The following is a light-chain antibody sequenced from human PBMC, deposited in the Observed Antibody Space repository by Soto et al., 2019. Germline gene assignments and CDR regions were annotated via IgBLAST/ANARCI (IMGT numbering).Light chain of an antibody. J-gene: IGKJ1*01. V-gene: IGKV3-20*01. CDR2: GIS. Sequence: EMVMTQSPAILSVSPGESATLSCRASQSVNSNYLAWYQQHPGQPPRLLIYGISTRATGIPARFSGSGSGTDFTLTISRLEPEDFAVYYCQQYGVSRTFGQGTKVDIK. CDR1: QSVNSNY. CDR3: QQYGVSRT.